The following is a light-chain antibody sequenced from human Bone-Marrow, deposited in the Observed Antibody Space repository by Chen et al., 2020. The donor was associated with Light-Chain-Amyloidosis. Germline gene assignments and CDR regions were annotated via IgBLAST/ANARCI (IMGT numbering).Light chain of an antibody. CDR1: NIGSTS. CDR3: QVWDRSSDRPV. V-gene: IGLV3-21*02. CDR2: DDS. Sequence: SYVLTQPSSVSVAPGQTATIACGGNNIGSTSVHWYQPTPGQAPLLVVYDDSDRPSGIPERLSGSNSGNTATLTISRVEAGDEADCYCQVWDRSSDRPVFGGGTKLTVL. J-gene: IGLJ3*02.